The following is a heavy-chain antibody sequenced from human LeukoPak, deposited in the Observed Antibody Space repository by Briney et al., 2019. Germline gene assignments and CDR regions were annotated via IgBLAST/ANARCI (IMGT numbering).Heavy chain of an antibody. Sequence: SETLSLTCTVSGGSISSYYWGWIRQPAGKGLEWIGRIYTSGSTNYNPSLKSRVTMSVDTSKNQFSLKLSSVTAADTAVYYCARGSIAARVDYFDYWGQGTLVTVSS. V-gene: IGHV4-4*07. CDR2: IYTSGST. J-gene: IGHJ4*02. CDR1: GGSISSYY. D-gene: IGHD6-6*01. CDR3: ARGSIAARVDYFDY.